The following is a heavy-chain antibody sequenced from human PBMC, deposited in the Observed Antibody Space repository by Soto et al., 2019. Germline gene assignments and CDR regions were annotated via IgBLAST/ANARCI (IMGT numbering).Heavy chain of an antibody. J-gene: IGHJ4*02. CDR3: ARSDSSGKTRYYSDH. V-gene: IGHV4-31*03. Sequence: QVHLQESGPGLVKPSQTLSLTCTVSGGSISSGSYYWTWIRQHPGKGLEWIGYIYSTESTNYNPSLKSRLTISVDMSASQFSLKLSSVTVADTAVYYCARSDSSGKTRYYSDHWGQGTLVTVSS. CDR2: IYSTEST. CDR1: GGSISSGSYY. D-gene: IGHD3-22*01.